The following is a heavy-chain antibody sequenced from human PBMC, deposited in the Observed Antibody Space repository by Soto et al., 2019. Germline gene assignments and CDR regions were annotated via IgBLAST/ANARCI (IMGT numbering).Heavy chain of an antibody. V-gene: IGHV1-3*01. CDR2: IHAGNGNT. J-gene: IGHJ4*02. D-gene: IGHD2-8*02. CDR3: ARPCTGGTCFHLDY. Sequence: ASVKVSCKASGYLFTRFAMHWVRQAPGQRLEWMGWIHAGNGNTKYSQKFQGRVTFTRDTSASTGYMEVSSLRSEDTAVYYCARPCTGGTCFHLDYWGQGTQVTVSS. CDR1: GYLFTRFA.